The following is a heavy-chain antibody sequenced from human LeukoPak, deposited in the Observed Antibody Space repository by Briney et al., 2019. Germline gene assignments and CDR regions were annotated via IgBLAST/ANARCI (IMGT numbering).Heavy chain of an antibody. CDR3: VRDRGFYDTSPPD. D-gene: IGHD3-22*01. V-gene: IGHV3-33*01. CDR1: GFTFSSYG. CDR2: IWYDGSNK. J-gene: IGHJ4*02. Sequence: GGSLRLSCAASGFTFSSYGMHWVRQAPGKGLEWVAVIWYDGSNKYYADSVKGRFTISRDNSKNTLYLQMSSLRAEDTAVYYCVRDRGFYDTSPPDWGQGTLVTVSS.